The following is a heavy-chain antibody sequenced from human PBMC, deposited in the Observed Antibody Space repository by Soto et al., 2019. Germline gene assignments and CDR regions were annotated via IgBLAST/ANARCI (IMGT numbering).Heavy chain of an antibody. CDR2: ISYDGSNT. CDR1: GFTLSSYG. V-gene: IGHV3-30*18. J-gene: IGHJ5*02. CDR3: AKSPYGGYSDWFDP. Sequence: ESGGGVVQPGRSLRLSCAASGFTLSSYGMHWVRQAPGKGLEWVAVISYDGSNTYHADSVKGRFTISRDNSKNMLYLQMNSLRAEDTAVYYCAKSPYGGYSDWFDPWGQGTLVTVSS. D-gene: IGHD5-12*01.